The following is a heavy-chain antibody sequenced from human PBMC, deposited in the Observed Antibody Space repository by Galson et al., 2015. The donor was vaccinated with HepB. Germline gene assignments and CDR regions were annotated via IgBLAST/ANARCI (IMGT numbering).Heavy chain of an antibody. CDR2: IKQDGSEK. V-gene: IGHV3-7*01. J-gene: IGHJ3*02. Sequence: SLRLSCAASGFTFSSYWMSWVRQAPGKGLEWVANIKQDGSEKYYVDSVKGRFAISRDNAKNSLYLHMNSLRAEDTALYYCARAASAMYPGQKTPFDIWGQGTMVTVSS. CDR1: GFTFSSYW. CDR3: ARAASAMYPGQKTPFDI. D-gene: IGHD2-2*01.